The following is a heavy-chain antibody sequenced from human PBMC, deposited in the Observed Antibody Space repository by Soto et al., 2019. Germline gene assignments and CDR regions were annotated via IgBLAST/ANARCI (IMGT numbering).Heavy chain of an antibody. D-gene: IGHD6-13*01. CDR2: IYSSGST. CDR3: AKVGQQLVPSALDI. J-gene: IGHJ3*02. Sequence: PSETLSLTCTVSGGSISSYYWSCIRQPPGKGLEWIGYIYSSGSTNYDPSLMSRGTISVDTYKNQFSLKLSSVTAADTAVYYCAKVGQQLVPSALDIWGQGTMVTASS. V-gene: IGHV4-59*01. CDR1: GGSISSYY.